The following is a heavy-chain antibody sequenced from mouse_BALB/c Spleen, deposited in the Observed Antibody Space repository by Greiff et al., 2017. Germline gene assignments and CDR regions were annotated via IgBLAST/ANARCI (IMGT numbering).Heavy chain of an antibody. CDR2: ISSGGSYT. Sequence: DVMLVESGGGLVKPGGSLKLSCAASGFTFSSYAMSWVRQSPEKRLEWVAEISSGGSYTYYPDTVTGRFTISRDNAKNTLYLEMSSLRSEDTAMYYCARGFITTVVATRAFDYWGQGTTLTVSS. V-gene: IGHV5-9-4*01. D-gene: IGHD1-1*01. CDR3: ARGFITTVVATRAFDY. J-gene: IGHJ2*01. CDR1: GFTFSSYA.